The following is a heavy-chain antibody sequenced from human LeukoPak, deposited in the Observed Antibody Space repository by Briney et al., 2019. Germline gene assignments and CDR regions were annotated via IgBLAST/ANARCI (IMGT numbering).Heavy chain of an antibody. CDR2: INPNSGGT. CDR1: GYTFTGYY. V-gene: IGHV1-2*02. J-gene: IGHJ6*02. Sequence: ASVKVSCKASGYTFTGYYMHWVRQAPGQGLEWMGWINPNSGGTNYVQKFQGRVTMTRDTSISTAYMELSRLRSDDTAVYYCAREYHFDYYYYGMDVWGQGTTVTVSS. CDR3: AREYHFDYYYYGMDV. D-gene: IGHD2/OR15-2a*01.